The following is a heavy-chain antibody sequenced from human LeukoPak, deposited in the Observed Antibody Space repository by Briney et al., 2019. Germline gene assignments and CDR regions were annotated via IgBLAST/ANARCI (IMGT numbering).Heavy chain of an antibody. J-gene: IGHJ3*02. CDR2: IYYSGST. CDR3: ATSSTSLGAFDI. CDR1: GGSISSSSYY. D-gene: IGHD2-2*01. Sequence: SETLSLTCTVSGGSISSSSYYWGWIRQPPGKGLEWIGSIYYSGSTNYNPSLKSRVTISVDTSKNQFSLKLSSVTAADTAVYYCATSSTSLGAFDIWGQGTMVTVSS. V-gene: IGHV4-39*07.